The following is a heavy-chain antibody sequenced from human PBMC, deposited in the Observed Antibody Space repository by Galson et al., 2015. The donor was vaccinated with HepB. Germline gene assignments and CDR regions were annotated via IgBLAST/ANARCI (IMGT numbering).Heavy chain of an antibody. CDR2: IWHDGSNK. CDR1: GFSFSSHG. D-gene: IGHD6-13*01. V-gene: IGHV3-33*01. J-gene: IGHJ6*03. CDR3: ARDLLEAAGTFYYYMDV. Sequence: SLRLSCAASGFSFSSHGMHWVRQAPGKGLEWVAVIWHDGSNKYYADSVKGRFTVSRDNSKNTLYLQMNRLRADDTAVYYCARDLLEAAGTFYYYMDVWGKGTTVTVSS.